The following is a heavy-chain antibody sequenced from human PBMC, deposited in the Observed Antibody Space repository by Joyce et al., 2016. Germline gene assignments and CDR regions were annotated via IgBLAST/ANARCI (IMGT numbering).Heavy chain of an antibody. CDR1: GGSINSESYY. J-gene: IGHJ4*02. V-gene: IGHV4-39*01. CDR3: ARHLGGSYHFDY. CDR2: MSSRGTT. Sequence: QLQLKESGPGLVKPSETLSLSCTVSGGSINSESYYWGWVRQSSVKGLEWIGSMSSRGTTYYNPPLRSRVTMSVDTSENQFSLRRSSVTATDTATYYCARHLGGSYHFDYWGPGALVTVSS. D-gene: IGHD3-16*02.